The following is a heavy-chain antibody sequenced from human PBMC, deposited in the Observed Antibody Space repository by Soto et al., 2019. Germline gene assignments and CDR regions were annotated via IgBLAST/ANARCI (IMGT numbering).Heavy chain of an antibody. CDR3: ARGNGYCSSSSCQPFDY. D-gene: IGHD2-2*01. V-gene: IGHV3-7*01. Sequence: PGGSLRLSCAASGFIFSSYWMSWVRQAPGKGLEWVASINQDGSEKYYVASVKGRFTISRDNAKNSLYLQMSSLRAEDTAVYYCARGNGYCSSSSCQPFDYWGQGALVTVSS. J-gene: IGHJ4*02. CDR2: INQDGSEK. CDR1: GFIFSSYW.